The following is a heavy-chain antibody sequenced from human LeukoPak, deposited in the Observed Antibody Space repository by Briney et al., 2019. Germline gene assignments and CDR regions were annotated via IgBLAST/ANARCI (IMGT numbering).Heavy chain of an antibody. CDR2: ISGSGGST. CDR1: GFTFSSYA. D-gene: IGHD3-10*01. Sequence: GGSLRLSCAASGFTFSSYAMSWVRQAPGKGLEWVSAISGSGGSTYYADSVKGRFTISRDNSKNTLYLQMNSLRAEDTAVYYCAKDRLRGVRGVTDSDYWGQGTLVTVSS. J-gene: IGHJ4*02. V-gene: IGHV3-23*01. CDR3: AKDRLRGVRGVTDSDY.